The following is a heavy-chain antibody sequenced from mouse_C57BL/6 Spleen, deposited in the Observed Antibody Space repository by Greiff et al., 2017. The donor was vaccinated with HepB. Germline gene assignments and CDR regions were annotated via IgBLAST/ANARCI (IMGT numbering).Heavy chain of an antibody. CDR2: IDPSDSYT. Sequence: QVQLQQPGAELVKPGASVKLSCKASGYTFTSYWMQWVKQRPGQGLEWIGEIDPSDSYTNYNQKFKGKATLTVDTSSSTAYMQLSSLTSEDSAVYYCARNYDYDVWYFDVWGTGTTVTVSS. J-gene: IGHJ1*03. D-gene: IGHD2-4*01. V-gene: IGHV1-50*01. CDR1: GYTFTSYW. CDR3: ARNYDYDVWYFDV.